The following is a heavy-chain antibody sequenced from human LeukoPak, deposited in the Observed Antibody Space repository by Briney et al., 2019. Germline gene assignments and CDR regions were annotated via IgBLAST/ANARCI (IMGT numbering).Heavy chain of an antibody. J-gene: IGHJ4*02. CDR1: GFTFSSYT. CDR3: ARSWRREMAFDY. Sequence: GGSLRLSCAASGFTFSSYTMHWVRQAPGKGLEWVAVISYDGSNKYYADSVKGRFTISRDNSKNTLYLQMNSLRAEDTAVYYCARSWRREMAFDYWGQGTLVTVSS. CDR2: ISYDGSNK. V-gene: IGHV3-30-3*01. D-gene: IGHD5-24*01.